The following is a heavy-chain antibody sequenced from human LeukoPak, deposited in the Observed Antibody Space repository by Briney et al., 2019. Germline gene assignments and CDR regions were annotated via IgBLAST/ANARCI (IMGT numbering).Heavy chain of an antibody. V-gene: IGHV6-1*01. CDR3: VRDCIGYSFDY. D-gene: IGHD3-22*01. CDR2: TYFRSKWYY. CDR1: GDSVSASNPA. Sequence: SQTLSLTCAISGDSVSASNPAWNWIRQFPSRGLEWLGRTYFRSKWYYDYAESVKSRITINPDTSKNQFSLQLNSVTPEDTAVYYCVRDCIGYSFDYWGQGTLVTVSS. J-gene: IGHJ4*02.